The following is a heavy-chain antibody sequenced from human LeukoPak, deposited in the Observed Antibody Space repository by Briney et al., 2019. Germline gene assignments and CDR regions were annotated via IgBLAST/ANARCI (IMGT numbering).Heavy chain of an antibody. CDR1: GYTFTGYY. D-gene: IGHD2-15*01. CDR2: INPNSGGT. Sequence: SVKVSCKASGYTFTGYYMHWVRQAPGQGLEWMGWINPNSGGTNHAQKFQGRVTMTRDTSISTAYMELSRLRSDDTAVYYCARDRVVVAATGCAFDIWGQGTMVTVSS. V-gene: IGHV1-2*02. CDR3: ARDRVVVAATGCAFDI. J-gene: IGHJ3*02.